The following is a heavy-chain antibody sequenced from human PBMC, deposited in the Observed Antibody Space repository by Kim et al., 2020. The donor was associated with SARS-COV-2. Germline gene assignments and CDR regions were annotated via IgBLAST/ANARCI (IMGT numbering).Heavy chain of an antibody. CDR3: AVGDDQAFDI. Sequence: SETLSLSFAVYGGSFRGYYWSWIRQPPGKGLEWIGEIKRGGSTNYKPSLKSRVTMSIDTSTNQFSLKLTSVTAADTAVYYCAVGDDQAFDIWGQGTMVTVSS. J-gene: IGHJ3*02. CDR2: IKRGGST. D-gene: IGHD1-26*01. V-gene: IGHV4-34*01. CDR1: GGSFRGYY.